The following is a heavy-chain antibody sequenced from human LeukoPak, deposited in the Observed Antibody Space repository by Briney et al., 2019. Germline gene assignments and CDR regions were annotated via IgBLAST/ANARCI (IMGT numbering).Heavy chain of an antibody. CDR1: GFTFSSIA. CDR2: IKSNTDGGAT. V-gene: IGHV3-15*01. Sequence: GGSLRLSCAASGFTFSSIAMSWVRQAPGKGLEWVGRIKSNTDGGATDYAAPVKDRFTISRNDSEKTLYLQMNSLKTEDTAVYYCITEPPGVVFWGQGTLVTVSS. J-gene: IGHJ4*02. CDR3: ITEPPGVVF. D-gene: IGHD7-27*01.